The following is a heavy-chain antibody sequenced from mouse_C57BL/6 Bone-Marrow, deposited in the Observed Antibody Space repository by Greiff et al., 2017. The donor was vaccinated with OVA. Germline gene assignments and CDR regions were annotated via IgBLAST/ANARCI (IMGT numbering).Heavy chain of an antibody. CDR2: ISDGGSYT. CDR1: GFTFSSYA. J-gene: IGHJ2*01. CDR3: ARGDTTGLHY. D-gene: IGHD1-1*01. Sequence: EVQLVESGGGLVKPGGSLKLSCAASGFTFSSYAMSWVRQTPEKRLEWVATISDGGSYTYYPDNVKGRFTISRDNAKNNLYLQMSHLKSEDTAMYYCARGDTTGLHYWGQGATLTVSS. V-gene: IGHV5-4*01.